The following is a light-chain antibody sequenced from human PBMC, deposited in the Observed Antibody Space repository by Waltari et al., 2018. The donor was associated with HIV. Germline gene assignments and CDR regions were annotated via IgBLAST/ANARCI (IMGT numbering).Light chain of an antibody. V-gene: IGLV1-47*01. CDR2: SND. Sequence: SLLSHPPSMSGAPAQRFTLPCPGNTSNIGANYVYGFQHGPDAAPKLFIFSNDRRPAGVPGRVSGSKAGTSAYLAISGLRPEDEADYYCATWDDNLNTYVFGPGTRLSVL. J-gene: IGLJ1*01. CDR3: ATWDDNLNTYV. CDR1: TSNIGANY.